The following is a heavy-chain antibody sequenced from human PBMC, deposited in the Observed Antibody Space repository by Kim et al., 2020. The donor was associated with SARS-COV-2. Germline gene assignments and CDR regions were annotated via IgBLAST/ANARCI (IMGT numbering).Heavy chain of an antibody. CDR2: IYYSGST. D-gene: IGHD1-26*01. CDR3: ARPSGSYYYFDY. J-gene: IGHJ4*02. CDR1: GGSISSSSYY. V-gene: IGHV4-39*01. Sequence: SETLSLTCTVSGGSISSSSYYWGWIRQPPWKGLEWIGSIYYSGSTYYNPSLKSRVTISVDTSKNQFSLKLSSVTAADTAVYYCARPSGSYYYFDYWGQGTLVTVSS.